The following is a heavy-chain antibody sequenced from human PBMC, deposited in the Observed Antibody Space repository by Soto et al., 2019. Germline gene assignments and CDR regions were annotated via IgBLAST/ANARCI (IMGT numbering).Heavy chain of an antibody. V-gene: IGHV4-59*01. CDR2: IYYSGST. J-gene: IGHJ6*02. CDR3: ARGKKAYYDILTGYPMYYYYGMDV. D-gene: IGHD3-9*01. CDR1: GGSISSYY. Sequence: SETLSLTCTVSGGSISSYYWSWIRQPPGKGLEEIGYIYYSGSTNYNPSLMSRVTISVDTSKNQFSLKLSSVTAADTAVYYCARGKKAYYDILTGYPMYYYYGMDVWGQGTTVTVSS.